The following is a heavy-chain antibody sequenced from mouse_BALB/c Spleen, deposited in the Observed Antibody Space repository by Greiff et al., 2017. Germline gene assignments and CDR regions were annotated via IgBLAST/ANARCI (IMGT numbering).Heavy chain of an antibody. CDR2: IYPYNGGT. J-gene: IGHJ1*01. CDR3: ARWMITYWYFDV. V-gene: IGHV1S29*02. CDR1: GYTFTDYN. Sequence: EVQLQHSGPELVKPGASVKISCKASGYTFTDYNMHWVKQSHGKSLEWIGYIYPYNGGTGYNQKFKSKATLTVDNASSTAYMELRSLTSEDSAVDYCARWMITYWYFDVWGEGTAVTVSS. D-gene: IGHD2-4*01.